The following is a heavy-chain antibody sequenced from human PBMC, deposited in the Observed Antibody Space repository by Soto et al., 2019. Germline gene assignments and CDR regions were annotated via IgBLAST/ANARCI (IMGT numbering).Heavy chain of an antibody. J-gene: IGHJ4*02. CDR2: VYYTGST. CDR3: ARSVAVPGAHIDY. D-gene: IGHD6-19*01. V-gene: IGHV4-59*01. CDR1: GGSISGSY. Sequence: PSETLSLTCSVSGGSISGSYWSWIRQSPWKGLEWLGYVYYTGSTNYSPSLRSRVSISVDTSKNEFSLRLSSVTAADTAVYLCARSVAVPGAHIDYWGQGTQVTVSS.